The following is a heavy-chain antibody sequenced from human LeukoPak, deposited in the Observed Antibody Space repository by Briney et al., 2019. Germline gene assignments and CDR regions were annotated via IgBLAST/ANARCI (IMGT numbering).Heavy chain of an antibody. CDR3: AGKYSSSWYRGSSGWFDP. Sequence: SETLSLTCTVSGGSISSSSYYWGWIRQPPGKGLEWIGSIYYSGSTYYNPSLKSRVTISVGTSKNQFSLKLSSVTAADTAVYYCAGKYSSSWYRGSSGWFDPWGQGTLVTVSS. V-gene: IGHV4-39*01. CDR2: IYYSGST. D-gene: IGHD6-13*01. CDR1: GGSISSSSYY. J-gene: IGHJ5*02.